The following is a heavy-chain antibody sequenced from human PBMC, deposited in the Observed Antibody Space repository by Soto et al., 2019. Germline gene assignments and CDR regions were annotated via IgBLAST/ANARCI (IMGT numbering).Heavy chain of an antibody. D-gene: IGHD1-26*01. CDR1: GFIFSTYG. Sequence: VQLVESGGGVVQPGGSLRLSCAASGFIFSTYGMHWVRQVPGKGLERVAHRSYDGSNEHYADSVKGRFTVSRDNAKNTLSLQLTSLRSEDTAVYYCTKEYIVGTTWGYFESWGQGTLVTVSS. V-gene: IGHV3-30*18. J-gene: IGHJ4*02. CDR3: TKEYIVGTTWGYFES. CDR2: RSYDGSNE.